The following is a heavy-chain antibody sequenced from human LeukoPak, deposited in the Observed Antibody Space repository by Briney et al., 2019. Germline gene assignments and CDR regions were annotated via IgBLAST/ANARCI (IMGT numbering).Heavy chain of an antibody. J-gene: IGHJ4*02. Sequence: SGGSLRLSCAASGFTFSTYWMHWVRQGPGKGLVWVSRINSDGSSTSYADSVKGRFTISRDNAKNTLYLQMNSLRAEDTAVYYCARDLTRGYHYDSSDYWGQGTLVTVSS. CDR2: INSDGSST. V-gene: IGHV3-74*01. D-gene: IGHD3-22*01. CDR1: GFTFSTYW. CDR3: ARDLTRGYHYDSSDY.